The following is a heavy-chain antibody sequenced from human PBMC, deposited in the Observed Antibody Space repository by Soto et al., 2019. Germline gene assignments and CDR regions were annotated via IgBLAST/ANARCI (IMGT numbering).Heavy chain of an antibody. CDR1: GGSISSSSYF. CDR3: ARLQQQLVL. Sequence: QLQLQESGPGLVKPSETLSLTCTVSGGSISSSSYFWGWIRQPPGKGLEWIGTIYYSGSTYSNPSLKSRVTISVDTSKSQFSLELNFVTAADTAVYYCARLQQQLVLWGQGTLVTVSS. V-gene: IGHV4-39*01. J-gene: IGHJ4*02. CDR2: IYYSGST. D-gene: IGHD6-13*01.